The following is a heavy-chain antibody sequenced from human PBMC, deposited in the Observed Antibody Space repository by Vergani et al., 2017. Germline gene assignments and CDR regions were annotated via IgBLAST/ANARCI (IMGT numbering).Heavy chain of an antibody. D-gene: IGHD2-2*01. J-gene: IGHJ4*02. CDR1: GFTFSSYG. CDR3: ARGSNYADY. Sequence: QVQLVESGGGVVQPGRSLRLYCAASGFTFSSYGMHWVRQAPGKGLEWVAVIWYDGSNKYYAYSVKGRFTISRDNSKNTLYLQMNSLRAEDTAVYYCARGSNYADYWGQGTLVTVSS. CDR2: IWYDGSNK. V-gene: IGHV3-33*01.